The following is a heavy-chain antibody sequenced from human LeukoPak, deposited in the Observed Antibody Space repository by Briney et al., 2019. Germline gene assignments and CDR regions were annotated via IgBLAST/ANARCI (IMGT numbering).Heavy chain of an antibody. Sequence: ASVKVSCKASGYTFTSYDINWVRQATGQGLEGMGWMNPNSGNTGYAQKFQGRVTMTRNTSISTAYMELSSLRSEDTAVYYCARGSHLDSSGWYSPSYYYYYMDVWGKGTTVTISS. CDR2: MNPNSGNT. J-gene: IGHJ6*03. CDR3: ARGSHLDSSGWYSPSYYYYYMDV. D-gene: IGHD6-19*01. V-gene: IGHV1-8*01. CDR1: GYTFTSYD.